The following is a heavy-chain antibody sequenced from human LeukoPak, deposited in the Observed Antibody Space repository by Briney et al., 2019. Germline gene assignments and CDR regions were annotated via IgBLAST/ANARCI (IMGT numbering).Heavy chain of an antibody. J-gene: IGHJ4*02. CDR2: ISGSGDST. Sequence: GGSLRLSCAASGFTFSSYAMSWVRQARGKGLEWVSAISGSGDSTYYADSVKGRFTISRDNSKNTLYLQMNSLRVEDTAVYYCAKCDDYVWGSLDYWGQGTLVTVSS. V-gene: IGHV3-23*01. D-gene: IGHD3-16*01. CDR1: GFTFSSYA. CDR3: AKCDDYVWGSLDY.